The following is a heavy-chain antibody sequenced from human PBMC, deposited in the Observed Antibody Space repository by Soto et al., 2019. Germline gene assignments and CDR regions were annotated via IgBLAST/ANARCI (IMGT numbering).Heavy chain of an antibody. V-gene: IGHV4-34*01. CDR2: INHSGST. J-gene: IGHJ3*02. CDR1: EGNIIDLC. D-gene: IGHD2-8*01. CDR3: ARDGNGLDVFDI. Sequence: AVFEGNIIDLCGRRILKKTRKGLEWIGEINHSGSTTYPPPLKSRATISVDTSKNQFSLKLRSVTAADSALYYCARDGNGLDVFDIWGQGTXVTVSS.